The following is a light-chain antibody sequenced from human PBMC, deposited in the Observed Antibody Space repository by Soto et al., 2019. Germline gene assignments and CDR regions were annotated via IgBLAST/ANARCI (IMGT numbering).Light chain of an antibody. V-gene: IGLV3-9*01. Sequence: SYELTQPLSVSVALGQTARLTCGGNNIGSKNVHWYQQKPGQAPVLVISRDSNRPSGIPERFSGSNSGNTATLTISRAQAGDEADYYCQVWDSSTARVFGGGTKVTVL. CDR1: NIGSKN. J-gene: IGLJ3*02. CDR2: RDS. CDR3: QVWDSSTARV.